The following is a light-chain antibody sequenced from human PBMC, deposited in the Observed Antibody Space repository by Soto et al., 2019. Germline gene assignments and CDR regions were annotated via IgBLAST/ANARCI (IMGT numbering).Light chain of an antibody. Sequence: QSALTQPASVSGAAGQSITISCTGSTGDVGHYNYVSWYQQHPGKAPKRIIYEVTNRPSGVSNRFSGSKSGNTASLIISGVQAEDEADYYCTSYTTGRLWVCGGGTKVTVL. CDR3: TSYTTGRLWV. V-gene: IGLV2-14*01. CDR1: TGDVGHYNY. J-gene: IGLJ3*02. CDR2: EVT.